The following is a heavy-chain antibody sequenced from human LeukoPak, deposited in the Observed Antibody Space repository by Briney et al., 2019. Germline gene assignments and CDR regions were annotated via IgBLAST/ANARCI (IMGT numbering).Heavy chain of an antibody. J-gene: IGHJ6*02. CDR3: ARDPRPYDFWSGYYPNYYYYGMDV. D-gene: IGHD3-3*01. CDR2: ISAYNGNT. CDR1: GYTFTSYG. Sequence: ASVKVSCKASGYTFTSYGISWVRQAPGQGLEWMGWISAYNGNTNYAQKLQGRVTMTTDTSTSTACMELRSLRSDDTAVYYCARDPRPYDFWSGYYPNYYYYGMDVWGQGTTVTVSS. V-gene: IGHV1-18*01.